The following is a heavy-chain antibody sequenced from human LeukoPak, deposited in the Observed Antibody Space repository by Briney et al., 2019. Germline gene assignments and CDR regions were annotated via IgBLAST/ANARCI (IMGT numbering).Heavy chain of an antibody. CDR1: GGSISSYY. D-gene: IGHD2-15*01. CDR2: IYTSGST. J-gene: IGHJ5*02. Sequence: SETLSLTCTVSGGSISSYYWSWIWQPAGKGLEWIGRIYTSGSTNYNPSLKSRVTMSVDTSKNQFSLKLSSVTAADTAVYYCARGADCSGGSCYSSYWFDPWGQGTLVTVSS. V-gene: IGHV4-4*07. CDR3: ARGADCSGGSCYSSYWFDP.